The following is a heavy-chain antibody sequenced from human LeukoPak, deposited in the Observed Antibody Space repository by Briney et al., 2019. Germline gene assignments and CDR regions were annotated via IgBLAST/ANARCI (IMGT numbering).Heavy chain of an antibody. Sequence: SEALSLTCTVSGGSISSGGYYWSWIRQHPGKGLEWIGYIYYSGSTYYNPSLKSRVTISVDTSKNQFSLKLSSVTAADTAVYYCARGPAEAVQDYWGQGTLSPSPQ. J-gene: IGHJ4*02. CDR2: IYYSGST. V-gene: IGHV4-31*03. CDR3: ARGPAEAVQDY. CDR1: GGSISSGGYY. D-gene: IGHD3-10*01.